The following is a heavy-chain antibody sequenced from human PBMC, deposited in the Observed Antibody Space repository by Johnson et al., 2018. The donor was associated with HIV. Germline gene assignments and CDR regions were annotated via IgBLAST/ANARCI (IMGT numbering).Heavy chain of an antibody. CDR1: GFTFSGHY. V-gene: IGHV3-72*01. CDR3: ARGGTMRVVVITYDAFDI. D-gene: IGHD3-22*01. Sequence: VQLVESGGGLVQPGGSLRLSCAASGFTFSGHYMDWVRQAPGKGLEWVARAKTKVTNYITQYAASVEGRFTISRDDSKNSLYLQMNSLQTEDTAVYYCARGGTMRVVVITYDAFDIWGQGTMVTVSS. CDR2: AKTKVTNYIT. J-gene: IGHJ3*02.